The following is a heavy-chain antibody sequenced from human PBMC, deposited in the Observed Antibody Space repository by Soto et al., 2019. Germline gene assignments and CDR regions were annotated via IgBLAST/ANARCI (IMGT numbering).Heavy chain of an antibody. D-gene: IGHD1-26*01. CDR1: GFTFREHA. Sequence: QVQLVESGGGVVQPGRSLRLSCAASGFTFREHAMHWVRQAPGKGLEWVALISYDGSYQNYPESVRGRFTISRDDSRSRLFLKMNSLRDEDTAVYYCVAEVGPRTFDNWGQGTLVTVSS. CDR3: VAEVGPRTFDN. J-gene: IGHJ4*02. V-gene: IGHV3-30-3*01. CDR2: ISYDGSYQ.